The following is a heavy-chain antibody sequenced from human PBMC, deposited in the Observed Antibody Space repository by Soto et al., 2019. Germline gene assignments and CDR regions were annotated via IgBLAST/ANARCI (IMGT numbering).Heavy chain of an antibody. Sequence: GGSLRLSCTASGFMFGSYTMDWVRQTPGKGLEWIACISPGNSRMYYAESVKGRFTISRDNAKNSLYLQMNSLTDDDTAVYYCERVMVTAMVVCYGLDVWGKGNTVPVSS. CDR2: ISPGNSRM. V-gene: IGHV3-48*02. D-gene: IGHD5-18*01. CDR1: GFMFGSYT. CDR3: ERVMVTAMVVCYGLDV. J-gene: IGHJ6*04.